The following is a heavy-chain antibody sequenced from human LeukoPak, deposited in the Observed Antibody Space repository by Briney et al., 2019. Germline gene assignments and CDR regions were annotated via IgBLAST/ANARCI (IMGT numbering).Heavy chain of an antibody. CDR3: ARRQFRYRFDP. D-gene: IGHD1-1*01. J-gene: IGHJ5*02. CDR1: GGSISSSSYY. CDR2: IYYSGST. V-gene: IGHV4-39*07. Sequence: PSETLSLTCTVSGGSISSSSYYCAWIRQPPGKGLEWIGSIYYSGSTYYNPSLKSRVTISVDTSENQFSLKLSSVTAADTAVYYCARRQFRYRFDPWGQGTLVTVSS.